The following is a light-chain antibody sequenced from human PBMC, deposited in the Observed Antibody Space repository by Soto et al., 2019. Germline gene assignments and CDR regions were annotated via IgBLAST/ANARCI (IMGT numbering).Light chain of an antibody. CDR1: QSVSSY. CDR2: DAS. V-gene: IGKV3-11*01. J-gene: IGKJ1*01. Sequence: DIVLTQSPAPLSFSPGERATLSCRASQSVSSYLAWYHQKTGQAPRLLIYDASNRATGIPARFSGSGSGTDFTLTISSLEPEDVAVYYCQQRGNWPQTLGQGTKVDIK. CDR3: QQRGNWPQT.